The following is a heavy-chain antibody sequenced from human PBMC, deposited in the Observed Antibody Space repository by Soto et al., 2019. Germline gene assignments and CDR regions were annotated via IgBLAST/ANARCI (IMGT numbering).Heavy chain of an antibody. CDR2: IYSGGST. CDR1: GFTVSSNY. J-gene: IGHJ6*03. CDR3: ARAEGPSHYYYYYYMDV. Sequence: GSLRLSCAASGFTVSSNYMSWVRQAPGKGLEWVSVIYSGGSTYYADSVKGRFTISRDNSKNTLYLKMNSLRAEDTAVYYCARAEGPSHYYYYYYMDVWGKGTTVTVSS. V-gene: IGHV3-66*01.